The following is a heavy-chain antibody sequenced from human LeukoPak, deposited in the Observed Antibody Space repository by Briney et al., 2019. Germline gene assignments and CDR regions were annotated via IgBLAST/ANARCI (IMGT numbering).Heavy chain of an antibody. CDR2: INANHGGT. D-gene: IGHD3-22*01. J-gene: IGHJ4*02. Sequence: ASVKVSCKASGYTFTGYYLHWVRQAPGQGLEWMGWINANHGGTNYAQQFQGRVTMTRDTSISTAYMELSRLRSDDAAVYYCARHRDFDSTGYYYPLFDYWGQGTLVLVSS. CDR3: ARHRDFDSTGYYYPLFDY. V-gene: IGHV1-2*02. CDR1: GYTFTGYY.